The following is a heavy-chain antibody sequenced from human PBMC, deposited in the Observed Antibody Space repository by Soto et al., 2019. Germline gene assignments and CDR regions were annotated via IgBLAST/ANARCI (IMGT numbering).Heavy chain of an antibody. V-gene: IGHV3-21*01. Sequence: EVQLVESGGGLVKPGGSLRLSCAASGFTFSSYSMNWVRQAPGKGLEWVSSISSSSSYIYYADSVKGRFTISRDNAKNSLYLQMNSLRAEDTAVYYCAKRMQRPPYLTWSDYYYGMDVWGQGTTVTVSS. CDR1: GFTFSSYS. D-gene: IGHD3-16*01. CDR3: AKRMQRPPYLTWSDYYYGMDV. J-gene: IGHJ6*02. CDR2: ISSSSSYI.